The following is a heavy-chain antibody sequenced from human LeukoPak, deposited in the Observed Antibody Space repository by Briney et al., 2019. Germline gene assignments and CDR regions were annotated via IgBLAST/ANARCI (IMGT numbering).Heavy chain of an antibody. Sequence: PSETLSLTCTVSGDSISNYFWSWIRQPPGKGLEWIGYIYNSGSTNYNPSLKSRVTISVDTSKNQFSLKLSSVTAADTAVYYCARRSSSWNYFDYWGQGTLVTVSS. D-gene: IGHD6-13*01. J-gene: IGHJ4*02. CDR1: GDSISNYF. CDR3: ARRSSSWNYFDY. V-gene: IGHV4-59*08. CDR2: IYNSGST.